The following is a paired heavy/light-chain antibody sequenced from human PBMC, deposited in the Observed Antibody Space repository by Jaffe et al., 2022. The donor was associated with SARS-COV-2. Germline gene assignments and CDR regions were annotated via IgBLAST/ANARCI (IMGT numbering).Heavy chain of an antibody. V-gene: IGHV3-7*01. Sequence: EVQLVESGGGLVQPGGSLRLSCAASGFTFSNSWMTWVRQAPGKGLEWVATMNVGGSEKYYADSVKGRLTISRDNAKNSLYLHVSSLRAEDTAVYYCARLVWDAGDYWGQGTLVTVSS. J-gene: IGHJ4*02. CDR3: ARLVWDAGDY. D-gene: IGHD3-16*01. CDR2: MNVGGSEK. CDR1: GFTFSNSW.
Light chain of an antibody. CDR3: SSYAGRKGV. CDR1: SSDVGNYNY. V-gene: IGLV2-8*01. Sequence: QSALTQPPSASGSPGQSVTISCTGTSSDVGNYNYVSWYQQHPGKAPKLIISEVSKRPSGVPDRFSGSKSGNTASLTVSGLQAEDEADYYCSSYAGRKGVFGTGTKVTVL. CDR2: EVS. J-gene: IGLJ1*01.